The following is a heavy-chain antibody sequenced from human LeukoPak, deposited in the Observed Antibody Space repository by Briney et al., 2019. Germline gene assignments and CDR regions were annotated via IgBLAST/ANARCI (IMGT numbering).Heavy chain of an antibody. CDR2: ISYDGSNK. CDR3: AKGGYSSSYYFNY. J-gene: IGHJ4*02. CDR1: GFTFSSYG. D-gene: IGHD6-6*01. V-gene: IGHV3-30*18. Sequence: GGSLRLSCAASGFTFSSYGMHWVRQAPGKGLEWVAVISYDGSNKYYADSVKGRFTISRDNSKNTLYLQMNSLRAEDTAVYYCAKGGYSSSYYFNYWGQGTLVIVSS.